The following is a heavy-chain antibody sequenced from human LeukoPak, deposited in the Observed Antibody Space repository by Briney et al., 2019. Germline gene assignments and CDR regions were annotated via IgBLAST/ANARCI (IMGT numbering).Heavy chain of an antibody. CDR3: ARDVSRSSSIH. D-gene: IGHD6-6*01. CDR2: ISSSSYI. V-gene: IGHV3-21*01. Sequence: PGGSLRLSCAASGFTFSSYSMNWVRQAPGKGLEWVSSISSSSYIYYADSVKGRFTISRDNAKNSLYLQMNSLRAEDTAVYYCARDVSRSSSIHWGQGTLVTVSS. CDR1: GFTFSSYS. J-gene: IGHJ4*02.